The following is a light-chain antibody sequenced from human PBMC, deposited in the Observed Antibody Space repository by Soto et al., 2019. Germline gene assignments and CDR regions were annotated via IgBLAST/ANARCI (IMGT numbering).Light chain of an antibody. CDR2: GAS. Sequence: MVMTQSPAALSVSPGERATLSCRASQTVSSNFLAWYQQRPGQAPRLLIYGASSRATGIPARFSGSGSGTEFTLTISSLQSEDFAVYYCQQYNNWWTFGQGTKVDIK. CDR1: QTVSSN. V-gene: IGKV3D-15*01. J-gene: IGKJ1*01. CDR3: QQYNNWWT.